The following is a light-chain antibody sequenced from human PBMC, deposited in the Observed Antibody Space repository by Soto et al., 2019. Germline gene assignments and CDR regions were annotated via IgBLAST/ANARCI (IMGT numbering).Light chain of an antibody. J-gene: IGLJ3*02. CDR2: EVS. CDR1: SSDVGAYNY. Sequence: QSALTQPASVSGSPGQSITISCTGTSSDVGAYNYVSWYQQYPGKAPKLLIFEVSNRPSGVSIRFSGSKSGNTASLTISGLQAEHEAEYYCSSFTNSSTWVFGGGTKLTVL. CDR3: SSFTNSSTWV. V-gene: IGLV2-14*01.